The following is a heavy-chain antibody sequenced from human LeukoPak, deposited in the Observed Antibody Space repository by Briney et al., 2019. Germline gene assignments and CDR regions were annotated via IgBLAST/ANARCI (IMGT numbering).Heavy chain of an antibody. CDR2: IIPILGIA. D-gene: IGHD3-16*01. J-gene: IGHJ4*02. Sequence: ASVTVSCKASGGTFSSYAISWVRQAPGQGLEWMGRIIPILGIANYAQKFQGRVTITADKSTSTAYMELSSLRSEDTAVYYCARDAGLRFDYWGQGTLVTVSS. CDR3: ARDAGLRFDY. CDR1: GGTFSSYA. V-gene: IGHV1-69*04.